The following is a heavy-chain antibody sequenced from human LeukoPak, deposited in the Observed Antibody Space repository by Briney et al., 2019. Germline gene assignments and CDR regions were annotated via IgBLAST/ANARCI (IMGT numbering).Heavy chain of an antibody. CDR2: IYYSGGT. CDR3: ARKKANFIAARPCYFDY. Sequence: SETLSLTCTVSGGSISSYYWSWIRQPPGKGLEWIGYIYYSGGTNYNPSLKSRVTISVDTSKNQFSLKLSSVTAADTAVYYCARKKANFIAARPCYFDYWGQGTLVTVSS. D-gene: IGHD6-6*01. V-gene: IGHV4-59*08. CDR1: GGSISSYY. J-gene: IGHJ4*02.